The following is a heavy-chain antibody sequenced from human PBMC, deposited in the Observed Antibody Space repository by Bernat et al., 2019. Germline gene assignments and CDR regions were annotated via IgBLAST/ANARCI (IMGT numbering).Heavy chain of an antibody. CDR3: ATPRAGYYYYGMDV. CDR2: IYSGGST. Sequence: EVQLLQSGGGLAQPGGSLRLSCAASGFTVSSNYMSWVRQAPGKGLEWVSVIYSGGSTYYADSVKGRFTISRDNSKNTLYLQMNSLRAEDTAVYYCATPRAGYYYYGMDVWGQGTTVTVSS. J-gene: IGHJ6*02. D-gene: IGHD6-19*01. V-gene: IGHV3-66*01. CDR1: GFTVSSNY.